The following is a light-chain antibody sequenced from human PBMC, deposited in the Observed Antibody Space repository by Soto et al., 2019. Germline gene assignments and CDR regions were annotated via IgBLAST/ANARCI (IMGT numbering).Light chain of an antibody. J-gene: IGKJ4*01. V-gene: IGKV3-20*01. CDR1: QRVRSNY. Sequence: LLLPPSACTMSLTPVARARISCRPSQRVRSNYLAWYQQKPGRAPRLLIYGASSRATGIPDRFSGSGSGTDFTLTISRLEPEDFAVYYCQQYGSSPCTFGGGTRVDIK. CDR3: QQYGSSPCT. CDR2: GAS.